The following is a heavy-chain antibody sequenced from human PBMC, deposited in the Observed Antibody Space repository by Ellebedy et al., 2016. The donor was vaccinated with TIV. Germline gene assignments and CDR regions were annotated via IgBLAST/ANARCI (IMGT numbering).Heavy chain of an antibody. CDR1: GFTFSSYG. CDR2: ISYDGSNK. V-gene: IGHV3-30*18. J-gene: IGHJ3*02. Sequence: GGSLRLSXAASGFTFSSYGMHWVRQAPGKGLEWVAVISYDGSNKYYADSVKGRFTISRDNSKNTLYLQMNSLRAEDTAVYYCAKPIGGWYGDAFDIWGQGTMVTVSS. CDR3: AKPIGGWYGDAFDI. D-gene: IGHD6-19*01.